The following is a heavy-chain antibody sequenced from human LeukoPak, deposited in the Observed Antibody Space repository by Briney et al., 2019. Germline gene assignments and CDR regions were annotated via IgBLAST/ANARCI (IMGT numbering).Heavy chain of an antibody. CDR2: IIPIFGTA. Sequence: SVKVSCKASGGTFSSYAISWVRLAPGQGLEWMGGIIPIFGTANYAQKFQGRVTITTDESTSTAYMELSSLRSEDTAVYYCARGPVTGIAARPVHNFDYWGQGTLVTVSS. CDR3: ARGPVTGIAARPVHNFDY. J-gene: IGHJ4*02. V-gene: IGHV1-69*05. CDR1: GGTFSSYA. D-gene: IGHD6-6*01.